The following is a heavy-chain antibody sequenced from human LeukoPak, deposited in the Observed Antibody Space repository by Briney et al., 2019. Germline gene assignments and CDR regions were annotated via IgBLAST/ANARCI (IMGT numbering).Heavy chain of an antibody. D-gene: IGHD3-16*02. CDR3: AKSELSYYYYYMDV. V-gene: IGHV3-74*01. CDR1: GFTFSSYW. J-gene: IGHJ6*03. CDR2: INSDGSTT. Sequence: QSGGSLRLSCAASGFTFSSYWMHWVRQAPGKGLVWVSRINSDGSTTSYADSVKGRFTISRDNAKNTLYLQMNSLRAEDTAVYYCAKSELSYYYYYMDVWGKGTTVTVSS.